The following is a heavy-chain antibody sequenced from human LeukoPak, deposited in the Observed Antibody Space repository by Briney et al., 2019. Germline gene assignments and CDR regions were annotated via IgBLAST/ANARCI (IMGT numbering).Heavy chain of an antibody. J-gene: IGHJ4*02. CDR2: LSNSSSYT. CDR1: GFTFSVHY. CDR3: VIVLGSGRYGCFDF. Sequence: PGGSLSLLCAASGFTFSVHYVSWIRQAPGKGLEWVSYLSNSSSYTHYADSGKGRLTISRDQANNSLYMQMNSLRAKDTSVNYGVIVLGSGRYGCFDFWGLGTLVSLSS. V-gene: IGHV3-11*05. D-gene: IGHD1-26*01.